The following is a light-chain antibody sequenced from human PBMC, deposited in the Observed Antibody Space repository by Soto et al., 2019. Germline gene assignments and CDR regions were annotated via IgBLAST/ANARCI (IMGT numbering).Light chain of an antibody. V-gene: IGKV3-11*01. Sequence: EIVLTQSPATLSLSPGERATLSCRASQSVSSFLAWYQQKPGQAPRLLIYDSSNRATGLPARFSSSGSGTDFTLTISRLAPEDLAVYYGQQRSSWPLTFSGGTKVESK. CDR2: DSS. J-gene: IGKJ4*01. CDR1: QSVSSF. CDR3: QQRSSWPLT.